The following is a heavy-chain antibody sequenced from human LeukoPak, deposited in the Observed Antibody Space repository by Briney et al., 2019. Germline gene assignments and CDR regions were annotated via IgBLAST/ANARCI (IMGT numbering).Heavy chain of an antibody. J-gene: IGHJ4*02. CDR2: ISKSGTTI. CDR3: AREDASGSYWVY. Sequence: GGSLRLSCAVSGFTFCNYDMNWVRQAPGKGLEWVSYISKSGTTIYYGDSVKGRFTISRDNAKNSLYLQMNSLRAEDTAVYYCAREDASGSYWVYWGQGTLVTVSS. D-gene: IGHD3-10*01. V-gene: IGHV3-48*03. CDR1: GFTFCNYD.